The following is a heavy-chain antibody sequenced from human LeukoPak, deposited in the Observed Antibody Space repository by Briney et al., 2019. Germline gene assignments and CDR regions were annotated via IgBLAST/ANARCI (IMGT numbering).Heavy chain of an antibody. V-gene: IGHV3-30*03. J-gene: IGHJ4*02. CDR2: ISYDGSNK. CDR3: ASPSAGDY. CDR1: GITLSNYG. D-gene: IGHD1-1*01. Sequence: PGGSLRLSCAVSGITLSNYGMSWVRQAPGKGLEWVAVISYDGSNKYYADSVKGRFTISRDNSKNTLYLQMNSLRPEDTAVYYCASPSAGDYWGQGTLVTVSS.